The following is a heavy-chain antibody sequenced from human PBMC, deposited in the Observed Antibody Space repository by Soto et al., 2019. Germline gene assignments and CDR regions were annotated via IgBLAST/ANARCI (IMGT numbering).Heavy chain of an antibody. V-gene: IGHV4-39*01. CDR2: IYYSGST. CDR1: GGSISSSSYY. CDR3: ASISRRGSGRRKAGYYYDSSGYWQSYYYYGMDV. D-gene: IGHD3-22*01. J-gene: IGHJ6*02. Sequence: SETLSLTCTVSGGSISSSSYYWGWIRQPPGKGLEWIGSIYYSGSTYYNPSLKSRVTISVDTSKNQFSLKLSSVTAADTAVYYCASISRRGSGRRKAGYYYDSSGYWQSYYYYGMDVWGQGTTVTVSS.